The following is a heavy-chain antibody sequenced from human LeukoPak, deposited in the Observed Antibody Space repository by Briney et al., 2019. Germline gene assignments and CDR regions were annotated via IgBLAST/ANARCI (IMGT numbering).Heavy chain of an antibody. CDR1: GESIGSFY. CDR2: IYSSGST. V-gene: IGHV4-4*07. D-gene: IGHD1-26*01. J-gene: IGHJ4*02. CDR3: ARGFRGASFDY. Sequence: SETLSLTCTVSGESIGSFYWSWIRQPAGKGLEWIGHIYSSGSTDYNSSLKSRVTISEDTSKKQFSLKVSSVTAADTAVYYCARGFRGASFDYWGQGTLVTVSS.